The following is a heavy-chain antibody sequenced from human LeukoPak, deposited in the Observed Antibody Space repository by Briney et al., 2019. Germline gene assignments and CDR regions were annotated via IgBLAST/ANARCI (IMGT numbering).Heavy chain of an antibody. CDR1: GGSISSSSYY. CDR2: IYYSGST. Sequence: SETLSLTCTVSGGSISSSSYYWGWIRQPPGKGLEWIGSIYYSGSTYYNPSLKSRVTISVDTSKNQFSLKLSSATAADTAVYYCARDPLTGTVVGFDPWGQGTLVTVSS. CDR3: ARDPLTGTVVGFDP. D-gene: IGHD7-27*01. V-gene: IGHV4-39*07. J-gene: IGHJ5*02.